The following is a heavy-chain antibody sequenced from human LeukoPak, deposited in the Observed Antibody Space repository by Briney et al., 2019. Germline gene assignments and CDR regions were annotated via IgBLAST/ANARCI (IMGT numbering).Heavy chain of an antibody. Sequence: GGSLRLSCAASGFAFSSYWMSWVRQAPGKGLEGVANIKQDGSEKYYVDSLKGRFTISRDNAEDSLYLQMNSLRAEDTAIYYCAKDIYCGGDCYIRAGDSWGQGTLVTVSS. D-gene: IGHD2-21*02. J-gene: IGHJ4*02. CDR3: AKDIYCGGDCYIRAGDS. V-gene: IGHV3-7*03. CDR2: IKQDGSEK. CDR1: GFAFSSYW.